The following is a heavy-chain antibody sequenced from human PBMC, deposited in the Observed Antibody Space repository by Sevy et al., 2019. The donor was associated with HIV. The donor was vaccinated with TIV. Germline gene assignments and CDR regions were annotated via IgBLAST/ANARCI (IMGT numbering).Heavy chain of an antibody. Sequence: SQTLSLTCAISGDSVSSNSAAWNWIRQSPSRGLEWLGRTYDRSKWHNDYAVSVKSRITINPDTSNNQFSLQLNSVTPEDPAVYYCARAGGGGYCSGGSCYSSYYYFYGLDVWGQGTTVTVSS. CDR2: TYDRSKWHN. D-gene: IGHD2-15*01. J-gene: IGHJ6*02. CDR1: GDSVSSNSAA. V-gene: IGHV6-1*01. CDR3: ARAGGGGYCSGGSCYSSYYYFYGLDV.